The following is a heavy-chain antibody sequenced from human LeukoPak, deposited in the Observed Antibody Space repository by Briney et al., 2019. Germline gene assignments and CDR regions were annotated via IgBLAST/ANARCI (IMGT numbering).Heavy chain of an antibody. CDR1: GFTFSNYA. Sequence: PGGSLRLSCAASGFTFSNYAMSWVRQAPGKGLEWVSVITDSGNNTYYTDSVKGRFTISRDNSRNTLYLQINSLRAEDTAVYYCAKGLDYHGSGSYRDYYYYYGTDAWGHGTTVTVSS. J-gene: IGHJ6*02. CDR3: AKGLDYHGSGSYRDYYYYYGTDA. D-gene: IGHD3-10*01. CDR2: ITDSGNNT. V-gene: IGHV3-23*01.